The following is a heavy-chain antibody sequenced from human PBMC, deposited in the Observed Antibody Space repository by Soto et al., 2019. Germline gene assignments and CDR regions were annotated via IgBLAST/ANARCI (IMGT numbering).Heavy chain of an antibody. CDR3: ATKTYYYDSSGYYYPD. V-gene: IGHV3-23*01. Sequence: EVQLLESGGGLVQPGGSLRLSCAASGFTFSSYAMSWVRQAPGKGLEWVSAITGSGGSTYYADSVKGRFTISRDNSKNTLYLQMNSLRAEDTAVYYCATKTYYYDSSGYYYPDWGQGTLVTVSS. CDR2: ITGSGGST. D-gene: IGHD3-22*01. CDR1: GFTFSSYA. J-gene: IGHJ4*02.